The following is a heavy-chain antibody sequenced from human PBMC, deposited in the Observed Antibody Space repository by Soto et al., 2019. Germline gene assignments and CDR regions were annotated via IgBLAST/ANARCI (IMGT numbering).Heavy chain of an antibody. CDR1: GYSITAGGYY. V-gene: IGHV4-31*03. CDR3: ARDSRLVQIPSSSRYYYPGMDV. D-gene: IGHD6-13*01. J-gene: IGHJ6*02. CDR2: FYSSGSI. Sequence: SETLSLTCFVSGYSITAGGYYWSWIRHHPGKGLEWIGSFYSSGSIIYNPSLRSRVSISGDTSSNQFSMSLTSVTAADTAVYWCARDSRLVQIPSSSRYYYPGMDVWGQGTPGTVSS.